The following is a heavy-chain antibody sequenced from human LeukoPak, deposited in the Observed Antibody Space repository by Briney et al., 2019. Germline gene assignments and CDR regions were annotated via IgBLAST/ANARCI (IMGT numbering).Heavy chain of an antibody. V-gene: IGHV4-61*02. J-gene: IGHJ4*02. CDR2: IYTSGST. Sequence: SETLSLTCTVSGNSISSGDYYWSWIRQPAGKGLEWIGRIYTSGSTTYNPSLKSRVTISGDTSENQFSLRLSSVTAADAAVYYCARASYSYDISGWVPFDYWGQGTLVTVSS. CDR3: ARASYSYDISGWVPFDY. CDR1: GNSISSGDYY. D-gene: IGHD3-22*01.